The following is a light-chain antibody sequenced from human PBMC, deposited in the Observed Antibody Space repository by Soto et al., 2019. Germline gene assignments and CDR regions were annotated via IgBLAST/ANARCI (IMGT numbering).Light chain of an antibody. CDR3: PQYGSARNT. CDR2: SAS. J-gene: IGKJ2*01. V-gene: IGKV3-20*01. Sequence: ENVLTQSPGTLSLSPGERATLSCRASQSVTSSYLAWYQQKPGQAPRLLIYSASSRATGVPDRFSGSGSATDFTLTISRVEPEDFAVYYCPQYGSARNTFGQGTKLDIK. CDR1: QSVTSSY.